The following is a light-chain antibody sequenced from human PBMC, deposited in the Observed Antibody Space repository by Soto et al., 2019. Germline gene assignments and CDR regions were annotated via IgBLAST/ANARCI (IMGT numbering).Light chain of an antibody. CDR2: DAS. CDR1: QSVGRGT. Sequence: VLTQSPGTLSLSPGERATLSCRASQSVGRGTIAWYQQRPGQAPILLIYDASRRATGIPARFNGSGSGTDFTLTINGLEPEDFAVYYCQRYDDSAGAFGPGTKVDIK. J-gene: IGKJ3*01. CDR3: QRYDDSAGA. V-gene: IGKV3-20*01.